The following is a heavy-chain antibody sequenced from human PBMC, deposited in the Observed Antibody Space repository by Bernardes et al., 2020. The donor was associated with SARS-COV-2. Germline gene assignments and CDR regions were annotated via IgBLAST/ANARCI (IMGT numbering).Heavy chain of an antibody. J-gene: IGHJ3*02. Sequence: KFQGRVTMTRDTSKSTAYMELSSLRSEDTAVFYCVRLSADDAFDIWGQGTMVTVSS. CDR3: VRLSADDAFDI. D-gene: IGHD3-3*01. V-gene: IGHV1-8*01.